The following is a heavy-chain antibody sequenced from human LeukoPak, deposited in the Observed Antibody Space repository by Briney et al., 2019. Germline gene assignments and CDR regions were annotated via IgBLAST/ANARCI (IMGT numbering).Heavy chain of an antibody. J-gene: IGHJ4*02. CDR2: INPNSGGT. D-gene: IGHD5-18*01. CDR1: GYTFTGYY. CDR3: ARVGIRLWSPDFDY. Sequence: ASVKVSCKASGYTFTGYYMHWVRQAPGQGLEWMGWINPNSGGTNYAQKFQGRVTMTRDTSISTAYMELSRLRSDDTAVYYCARVGIRLWSPDFDYWGQGTLVTVSS. V-gene: IGHV1-2*02.